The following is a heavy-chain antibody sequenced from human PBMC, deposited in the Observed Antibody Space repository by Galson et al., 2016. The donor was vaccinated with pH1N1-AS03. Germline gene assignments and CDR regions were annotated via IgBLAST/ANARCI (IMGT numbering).Heavy chain of an antibody. CDR1: GFRFGDYW. D-gene: IGHD1-26*01. CDR3: TRLGPSSVFDF. CDR2: MSKDGSEK. J-gene: IGHJ4*02. Sequence: SLRLSCAASGFRFGDYWGTWVRQAAGKWLEWVATMSKDGSEKYYVDSVKGRFTFSRDNPKNTLYLQMNNLRAEDTAIYYCTRLGPSSVFDFWGQGALVTVSS. V-gene: IGHV3-7*01.